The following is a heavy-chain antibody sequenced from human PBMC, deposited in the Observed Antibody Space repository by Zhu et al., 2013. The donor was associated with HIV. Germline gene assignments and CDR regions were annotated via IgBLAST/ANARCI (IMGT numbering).Heavy chain of an antibody. CDR2: ISYDGSNK. D-gene: IGHD6-19*01. J-gene: IGHJ6*03. CDR1: GFTFSSYG. CDR3: AKDRGSGPYYYYYMDV. Sequence: VQLVESGGGVVQPGRSLRLSCAASGFTFSSYGMHWVRQAPGKGLEWVAVISYDGSNKYYADSVKGRFTISRDNSKNTLYLQMNSLRAEDTAVYYCAKDRGSGPYYYYYMDVWGKGTTVTVSS. V-gene: IGHV3-30*18.